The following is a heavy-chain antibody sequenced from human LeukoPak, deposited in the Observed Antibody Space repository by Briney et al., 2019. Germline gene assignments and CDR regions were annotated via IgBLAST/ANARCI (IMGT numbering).Heavy chain of an antibody. J-gene: IGHJ4*02. D-gene: IGHD3-10*01. Sequence: PSETLSLTCAVYGGSFSGYYWSWIRQPPGKGLEWIGEINHSGSTNYNPSLKSRVTISVDMSKNQFSLKLSSVTAADTAVYYCARNPLYYPYYYGSGSYFDYWGQGTLVTVSS. CDR3: ARNPLYYPYYYGSGSYFDY. V-gene: IGHV4-34*01. CDR2: INHSGST. CDR1: GGSFSGYY.